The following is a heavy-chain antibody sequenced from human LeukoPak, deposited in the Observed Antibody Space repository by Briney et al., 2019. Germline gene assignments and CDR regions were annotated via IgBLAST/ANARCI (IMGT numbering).Heavy chain of an antibody. V-gene: IGHV3-7*01. CDR2: IKQDGSEK. Sequence: PGGSLRLSCAASGFTFSSYWMSWVRQAPGKGLEWVANIKQDGSEKYYVDSVKGRFTISRDNAKNSLYLQMNSLRAEDTAVYYCARAGLTYYYGSGVGGAFDIWGQGTMVTVSS. CDR1: GFTFSSYW. CDR3: ARAGLTYYYGSGVGGAFDI. D-gene: IGHD3-10*01. J-gene: IGHJ3*02.